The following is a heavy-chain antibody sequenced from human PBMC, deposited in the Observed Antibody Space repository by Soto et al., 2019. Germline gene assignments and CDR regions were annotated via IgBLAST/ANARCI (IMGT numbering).Heavy chain of an antibody. CDR1: GFTFSNYS. CDR2: ISNDGSNK. CDR3: ARDPRLRPKALASPTAPLDV. Sequence: PGGSLRLSCAASGFTFSNYSMNWVRQAPGKGLEWVAYISNDGSNKYYADSVKGRFTISRDNSKNTLYLQMNSLRAEDTAVYYCARDPRLRPKALASPTAPLDVWGQGTTVTVSS. D-gene: IGHD3-3*01. V-gene: IGHV3-33*08. J-gene: IGHJ6*02.